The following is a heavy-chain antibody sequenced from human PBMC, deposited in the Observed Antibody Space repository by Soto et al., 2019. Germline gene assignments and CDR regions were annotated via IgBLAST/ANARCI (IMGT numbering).Heavy chain of an antibody. V-gene: IGHV3-66*01. CDR2: IYSGGST. J-gene: IGHJ6*02. CDR1: GFTVSSNY. Sequence: HPGGSLRLSCAASGFTVSSNYMSWVRQAPGKGLEWVSVIYSGGSTYYADSVKGRFTISRDNSKNTLYLQMNSLRAEDTAVYYCARDLFYDNARGYYYYGMDVWGQGTTVTVSS. D-gene: IGHD3-16*01. CDR3: ARDLFYDNARGYYYYGMDV.